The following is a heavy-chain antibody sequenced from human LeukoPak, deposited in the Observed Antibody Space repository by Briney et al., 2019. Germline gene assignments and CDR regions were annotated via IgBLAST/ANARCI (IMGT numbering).Heavy chain of an antibody. CDR1: GYTFTSYG. D-gene: IGHD1-14*01. CDR2: ISAYNGNT. Sequence: ASVKVSCKASGYTFTSYGISWVRQAPGQGLEWMGWISAYNGNTNHAQKLQGRVTMTTDTSTSTAYMELRSLRSDDTAVYYCARERTTGILNYYYYGMDVWGQGTTVTVSS. CDR3: ARERTTGILNYYYYGMDV. V-gene: IGHV1-18*01. J-gene: IGHJ6*02.